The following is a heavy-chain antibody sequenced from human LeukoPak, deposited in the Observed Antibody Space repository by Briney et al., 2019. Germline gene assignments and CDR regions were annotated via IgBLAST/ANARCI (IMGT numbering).Heavy chain of an antibody. Sequence: GGSLRLSCAASGFIFSDYGVHWVRQAPGKGLEWVAFIRYDGSNKYYADSVKGRFTISRDNSKNMLYLQMDSLRAEDTAVYYCAKDPRDYPEWGQGSLVTVSS. CDR3: AKDPRDYPE. V-gene: IGHV3-30*02. J-gene: IGHJ4*02. CDR2: IRYDGSNK. D-gene: IGHD3-10*01. CDR1: GFIFSDYG.